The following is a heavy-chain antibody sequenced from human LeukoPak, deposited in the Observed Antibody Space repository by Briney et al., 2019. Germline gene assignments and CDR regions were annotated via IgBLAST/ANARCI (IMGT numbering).Heavy chain of an antibody. CDR3: SRIPNQSKYSIGNY. V-gene: IGHV4-31*11. Sequence: PSETLSLTCAVYGGSFSGYYWSWIRQHPGKGLEWIGYIYYSGSTYYNSSLKSRVSISLDTSKNQFSLKLSSVAAADTAVYYCSRIPNQSKYSIGNYWGQGTLVTVSS. J-gene: IGHJ4*02. CDR1: GGSFSGYY. CDR2: IYYSGST. D-gene: IGHD1-14*01.